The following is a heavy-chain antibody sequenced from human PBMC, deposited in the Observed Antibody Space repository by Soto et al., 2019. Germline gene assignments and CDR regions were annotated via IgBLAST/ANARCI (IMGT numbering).Heavy chain of an antibody. CDR1: GYTFTSYG. CDR2: IFPKNGGT. V-gene: IGHV1-2*02. Sequence: ASVKVSCKASGYTFTSYGISWVRQAPGRGREWMGWIFPKNGGTYCAQKFEGMATMARDTSSSTVSMELSSLTSDDTARCCCARENFHFEKWGQGTLVTVSS. CDR3: ARENFHFEK. J-gene: IGHJ4*02. D-gene: IGHD3-9*01.